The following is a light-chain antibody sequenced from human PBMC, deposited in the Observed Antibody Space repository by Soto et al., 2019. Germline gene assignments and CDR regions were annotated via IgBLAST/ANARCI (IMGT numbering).Light chain of an antibody. Sequence: EIVMTQSPATLSVSPGERATLSCRASQSVSSNLAWYQQKPGQAPRLLIYGASTRATGIPARFSGSGSGTEFTLTISSLKSEDFAVYYCQHYNNLPRTFGQGTKVEIK. CDR3: QHYNNLPRT. CDR2: GAS. CDR1: QSVSSN. V-gene: IGKV3-15*01. J-gene: IGKJ1*01.